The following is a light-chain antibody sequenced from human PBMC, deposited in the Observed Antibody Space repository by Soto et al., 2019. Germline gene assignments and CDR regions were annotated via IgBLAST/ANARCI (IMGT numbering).Light chain of an antibody. CDR1: QSVSSSY. J-gene: IGKJ5*01. CDR3: QQYGSSPIP. V-gene: IGKV3-20*01. CDR2: GAS. Sequence: IVVTQSPGTLSLYPGERATLSCRASQSVSSSYLAWYQQKPGQAPRLLIYGASSRATGIPDRFSGSGSGTDLTLTISRLEPEDFAVYYCQQYGSSPIPFGQRTRPEVK.